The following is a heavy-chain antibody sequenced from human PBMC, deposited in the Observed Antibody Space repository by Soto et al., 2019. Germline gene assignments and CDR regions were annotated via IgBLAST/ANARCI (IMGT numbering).Heavy chain of an antibody. J-gene: IGHJ5*02. V-gene: IGHV3-7*05. CDR3: ARDGPLSSPTSGWFDP. CDR2: IKQDGNER. Sequence: EEQVVESGGGLVQPGGSLRLSCVASGFTFRSYWMSWVRQAPGKGLEWVANIKQDGNERHYMDSVKGRFTISRDNAKNSRDLVMHSLKTEDTAVYYCARDGPLSSPTSGWFDPWGQGTLVIVSS. CDR1: GFTFRSYW. D-gene: IGHD3-16*02.